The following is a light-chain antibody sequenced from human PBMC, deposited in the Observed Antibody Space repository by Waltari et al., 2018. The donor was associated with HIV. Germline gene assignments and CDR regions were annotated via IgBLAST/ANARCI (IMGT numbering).Light chain of an antibody. V-gene: IGLV2-14*01. Sequence: QSALTQPASVSGSPGQSITISCTGTSSDVGGYHDVSWYQQHPGTAPKHMIYEVSNRPSGVSNRFSGSKSGNAASLTISVLQAEDEADYYCSSYTSSSTLVVFGGGTKLTVL. CDR1: SSDVGGYHD. CDR2: EVS. CDR3: SSYTSSSTLVV. J-gene: IGLJ2*01.